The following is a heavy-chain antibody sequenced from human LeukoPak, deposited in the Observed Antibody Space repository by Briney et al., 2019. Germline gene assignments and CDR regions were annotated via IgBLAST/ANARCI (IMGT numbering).Heavy chain of an antibody. CDR1: GGSFSGYY. J-gene: IGHJ3*02. V-gene: IGHV4-34*01. D-gene: IGHD4-17*01. Sequence: SETLSLTCAVYGGSFSGYYWSWIRQPPGKGLEWIGEINHSGSTNYNPSLESRVTISVDTSKNQFSLKLSSVTAADTAVYYCARDVAYSWYGDRHDAFDIWGQGTMVTVSS. CDR2: INHSGST. CDR3: ARDVAYSWYGDRHDAFDI.